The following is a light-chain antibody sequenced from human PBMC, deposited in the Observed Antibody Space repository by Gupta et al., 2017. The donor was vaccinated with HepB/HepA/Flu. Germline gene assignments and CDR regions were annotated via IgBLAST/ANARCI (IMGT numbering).Light chain of an antibody. J-gene: IGLJ2*01. CDR1: SSDVGAYNY. V-gene: IGLV2-8*01. CDR2: EVN. CDR3: SSYAGSNNLV. Sequence: QSVLTQPLPASGSPGQSVTISCTGTSSDVGAYNYVTWYQQHPGKAPKLMIYEVNKRPSGVPDRFSGSKSGNTASLTVSGLQAEDEADYYCSSYAGSNNLVFGGGTKLTVL.